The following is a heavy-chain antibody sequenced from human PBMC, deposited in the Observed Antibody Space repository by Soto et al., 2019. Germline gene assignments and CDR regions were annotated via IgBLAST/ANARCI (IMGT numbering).Heavy chain of an antibody. CDR1: GFTVSSNY. D-gene: IGHD3-22*01. CDR2: IYSGGST. J-gene: IGHJ4*02. Sequence: GGSLRLSCAASGFTVSSNYMSWVRQAPGKGLAWVSVIYSGGSTYYADSVKGRFTISRDNSKNTLYLQMNSLRAEDTAVYYCARAVIVGYYDSSTYCFDYCGQGTLVTVS. CDR3: ARAVIVGYYDSSTYCFDY. V-gene: IGHV3-53*01.